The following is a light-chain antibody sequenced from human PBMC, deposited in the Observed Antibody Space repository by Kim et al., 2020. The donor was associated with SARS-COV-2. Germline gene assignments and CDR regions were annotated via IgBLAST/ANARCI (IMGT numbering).Light chain of an antibody. CDR3: QQYLTWPQT. CDR1: HDISNK. Sequence: VSPGESFTLSCRASHDISNKLAWYQQRLGQAPRLLIYGASTRATGLSVRFSGGGSGAEFTLTISSLQSEDFAVYYCQQYLTWPQTFGQGTKVEIK. V-gene: IGKV3-15*01. CDR2: GAS. J-gene: IGKJ1*01.